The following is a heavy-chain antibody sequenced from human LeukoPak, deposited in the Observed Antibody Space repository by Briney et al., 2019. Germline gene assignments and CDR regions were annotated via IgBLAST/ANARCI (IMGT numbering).Heavy chain of an antibody. Sequence: GRSLRLSCAASGFTFSSYNMNWVRQAPGKGLEWVSSISSSSSYIYYADSVKGRFTISRDNAKNSLYLQMNSLRAEDTAVYYCATSTWSTSYFDSWGQGTLVTVSS. D-gene: IGHD5/OR15-5a*01. CDR3: ATSTWSTSYFDS. J-gene: IGHJ4*02. CDR2: ISSSSSYI. V-gene: IGHV3-21*01. CDR1: GFTFSSYN.